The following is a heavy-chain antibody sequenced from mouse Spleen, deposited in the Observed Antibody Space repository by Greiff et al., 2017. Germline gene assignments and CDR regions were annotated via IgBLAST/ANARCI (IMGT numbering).Heavy chain of an antibody. CDR1: GYSITSGYY. V-gene: IGHV3-6*01. CDR2: ISYDGSN. CDR3: ARRVGTLWYFDV. Sequence: EVQLQQSGPGLVKPSQSLSLTCSVTGYSITSGYYWNWIRQFPGNKLEWMGYISYDGSNNYNPSLKNRISITRDTSKNQFFLKLNSVTTEDTATYYCARRVGTLWYFDVWGTGTTVTVSS. J-gene: IGHJ1*03. D-gene: IGHD1-1*02.